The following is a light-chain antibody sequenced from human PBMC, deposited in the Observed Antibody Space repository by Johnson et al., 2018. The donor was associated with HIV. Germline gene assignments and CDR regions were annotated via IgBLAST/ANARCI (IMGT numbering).Light chain of an antibody. V-gene: IGLV1-51*02. Sequence: QSVLTQPPSVSAAPGQKVTISCSGSSSNIGNNYVSWYQQLPGTAPKLLIYEKNNRPSGIPDRFSSSKSGTSATLDITGLQTGDEADYYCVTWDSSLSVDYVFGTGTKVTVL. CDR2: EKN. CDR1: SSNIGNNY. CDR3: VTWDSSLSVDYV. J-gene: IGLJ1*01.